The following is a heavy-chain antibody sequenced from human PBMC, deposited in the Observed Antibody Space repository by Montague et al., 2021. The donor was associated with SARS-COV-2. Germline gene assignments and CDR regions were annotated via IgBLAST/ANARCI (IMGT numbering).Heavy chain of an antibody. J-gene: IGHJ4*02. D-gene: IGHD3/OR15-3a*01. V-gene: IGHV3-7*01. CDR3: ARSPRGSGTGWLDY. CDR1: GFTSGDYQ. CDR2: INQDETAK. Sequence: SRSLSLSASGFTSGDYQMTWVRQAPGKGLQWVANINQDETAKTYVDSVKVRFTISRDNAKNSLILQMNNLKDEDTAVYYCARSPRGSGTGWLDYWGQGTLVTVSS.